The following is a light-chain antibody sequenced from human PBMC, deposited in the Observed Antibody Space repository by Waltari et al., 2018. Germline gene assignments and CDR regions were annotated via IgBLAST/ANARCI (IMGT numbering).Light chain of an antibody. CDR1: SSDSGGSNL. CDR3: CSYAGSSTVV. J-gene: IGLJ2*01. Sequence: QSALTQPASVSGSPGQSITISCTGTSSDSGGSNLVHWYPQHQGKAPKLMIYEGSTRPSGVSNRFSGSKSGNTASLTISGLQAEDEADYYCCSYAGSSTVVFGGGTKLTVL. CDR2: EGS. V-gene: IGLV2-23*01.